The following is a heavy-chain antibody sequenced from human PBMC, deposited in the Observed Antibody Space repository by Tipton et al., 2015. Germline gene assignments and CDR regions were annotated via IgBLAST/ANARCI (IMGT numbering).Heavy chain of an antibody. CDR1: GFTFSNYW. CDR2: IKPDGSES. CDR3: ARSGGYGWDF. V-gene: IGHV3-7*01. Sequence: SLRLSCTVSGFTFSNYWMTWVRQAPGKGLEWVANIKPDGSESYYLDSVKGRFTFFRDNAKNSLHLQLNNLRAEDTAVYYCARSGGYGWDFWGQGALVTVSS. D-gene: IGHD5-12*01. J-gene: IGHJ4*02.